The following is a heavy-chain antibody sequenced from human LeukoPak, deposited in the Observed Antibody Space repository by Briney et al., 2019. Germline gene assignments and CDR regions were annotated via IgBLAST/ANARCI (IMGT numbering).Heavy chain of an antibody. CDR2: INHSGST. V-gene: IGHV4-34*01. Sequence: SETLSLTCAVYGGSFSGYYWSWIRQPPGKGLEWIGEINHSGSTNYNPSLKSRVTISVDTSKNQFSLQLNSVTPEDTAVYYCASSYRLVSSWYVGPFDYWGQGTLVTVSS. CDR3: ASSYRLVSSWYVGPFDY. CDR1: GGSFSGYY. D-gene: IGHD6-13*01. J-gene: IGHJ4*02.